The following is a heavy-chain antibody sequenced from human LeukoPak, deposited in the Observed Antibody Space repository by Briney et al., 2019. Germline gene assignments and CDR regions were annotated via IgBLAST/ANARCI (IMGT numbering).Heavy chain of an antibody. Sequence: PGGSLRLSCAASGFTFNNYAMTWVRQAPGKGLEWVSVINGGSGNSYYADSVKGRFTVSRENSKNTLYLQMNSLRDEDTAVYYCAKGQGYNYGDSIDYWGQGTLDTVSS. D-gene: IGHD5-18*01. V-gene: IGHV3-23*01. CDR3: AKGQGYNYGDSIDY. J-gene: IGHJ4*02. CDR2: INGGSGNS. CDR1: GFTFNNYA.